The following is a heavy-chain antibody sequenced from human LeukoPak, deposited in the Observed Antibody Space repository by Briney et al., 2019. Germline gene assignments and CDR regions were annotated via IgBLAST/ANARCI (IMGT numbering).Heavy chain of an antibody. V-gene: IGHV4-61*02. CDR1: GGSISSGSYY. CDR3: AREGVVVPAAVGVFYYYYMDV. Sequence: SETLSLTCTVSGGSISSGSYYWSWIRQPAGKGLEWIGRIYTSGSTHYNPSLKSRVTISVDTSKNQFSLKLSSVTAADTAVYYCAREGVVVPAAVGVFYYYYMDVWGKGTTVTVSS. D-gene: IGHD2-2*01. CDR2: IYTSGST. J-gene: IGHJ6*03.